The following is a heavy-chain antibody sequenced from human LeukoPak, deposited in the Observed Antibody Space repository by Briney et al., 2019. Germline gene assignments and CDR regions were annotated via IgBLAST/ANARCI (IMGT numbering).Heavy chain of an antibody. V-gene: IGHV3-33*01. CDR3: ARDNVPLLMAPDAFDI. D-gene: IGHD2-15*01. CDR2: IWYDANNK. Sequence: PGRSLRLSCAASGFTFSIYGLNWVRQAPGKGLEWVAVIWYDANNKYYADSVKGRFTISRDNSKNTLYLQMNSLRAEDTAVYYCARDNVPLLMAPDAFDIWGQGTMVTVSS. J-gene: IGHJ3*02. CDR1: GFTFSIYG.